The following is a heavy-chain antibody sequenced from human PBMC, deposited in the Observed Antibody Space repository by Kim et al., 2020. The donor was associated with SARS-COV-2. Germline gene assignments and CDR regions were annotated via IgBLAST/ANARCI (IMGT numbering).Heavy chain of an antibody. V-gene: IGHV1-24*01. J-gene: IGHJ5*02. D-gene: IGHD6-19*01. Sequence: YAQKFQGRVTRTEDTSTDTAYMELSSLRSEDTAFYYCATAAVAGTPDWFDPWGQGTLVTVSS. CDR3: ATAAVAGTPDWFDP.